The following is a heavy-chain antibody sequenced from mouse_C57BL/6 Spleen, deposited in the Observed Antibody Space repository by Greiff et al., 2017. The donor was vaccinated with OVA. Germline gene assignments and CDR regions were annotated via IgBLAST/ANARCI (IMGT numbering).Heavy chain of an antibody. V-gene: IGHV10-1*01. J-gene: IGHJ2*01. CDR3: VRGGFYFDY. CDR1: GFSFNTYA. CDR2: IRSKSNNYAT. Sequence: EVMLVESGGGLVQPKGSLKLSCAASGFSFNTYAMNWVRQAPGTGLEWVARIRSKSNNYATYYADSVKDRFTISRDDSESMLYLQMNNLKTEDTAMYYCVRGGFYFDYWGQGTTLTVSS.